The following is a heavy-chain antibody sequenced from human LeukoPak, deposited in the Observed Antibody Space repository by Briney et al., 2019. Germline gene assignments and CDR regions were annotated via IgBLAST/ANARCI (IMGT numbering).Heavy chain of an antibody. V-gene: IGHV4-34*01. CDR2: NYSGSS. D-gene: IGHD2-15*01. CDR3: ARDMNTPVDPSGPFDY. J-gene: IGHJ4*02. CDR1: GGSFSGYY. Sequence: SETLSLTCAVYGGSFSGYYWSWIRQPPGKGLEWIGSNYSGSSFDNPALKSRVTISVDTSKNQFSLKLSSVTAADTAVYYCARDMNTPVDPSGPFDYWGQGTLVTVSS.